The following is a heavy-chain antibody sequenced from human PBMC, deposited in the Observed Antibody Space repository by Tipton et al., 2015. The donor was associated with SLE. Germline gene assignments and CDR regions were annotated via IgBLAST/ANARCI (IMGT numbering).Heavy chain of an antibody. D-gene: IGHD2-15*01. J-gene: IGHJ6*02. V-gene: IGHV3-21*01. CDR1: GFTFSSYT. CDR2: ISGNGNYI. Sequence: GSLRLSCEASGFTFSSYTMDWVRQAPGKGLEWVSSISGNGNYIYYAESMRGRFTVSRDNAKNTLYLQMNSLRAGDTAVYYCARERRSRPYYYSDYGMDVWGQGTTVTVSS. CDR3: ARERRSRPYYYSDYGMDV.